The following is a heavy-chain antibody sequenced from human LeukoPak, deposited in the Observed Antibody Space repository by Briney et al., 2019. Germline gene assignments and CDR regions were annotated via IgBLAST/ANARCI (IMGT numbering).Heavy chain of an antibody. CDR1: GFTYNSYA. V-gene: IGHV3-30-3*02. J-gene: IGHJ4*02. Sequence: GRSLRLSCAASGFTYNSYAMHWVRQAPGKGLEWVAAISSDGSNKYYADSVKGRFTISRDNSKSTLYLLMNSLRAEDTAVYYCAKKHIFYYFNYGGRGIRAPAPS. CDR3: AKKHIFYYFNY. CDR2: ISSDGSNK.